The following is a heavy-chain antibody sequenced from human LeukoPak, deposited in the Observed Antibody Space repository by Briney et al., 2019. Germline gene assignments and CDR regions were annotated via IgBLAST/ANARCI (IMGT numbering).Heavy chain of an antibody. CDR3: AKDRRYEGVPFDP. CDR1: GFTFSAYE. CDR2: ISGSGDTI. Sequence: PGGSLRLSCAASGFTFSAYEMNWVRQAPGKGLEWLSYISGSGDTIYYAESVKGRFTISRDNAKNSLYLQMNSLRAEDTAVYYCAKDRRYEGVPFDPWGQGTLVTVSS. J-gene: IGHJ5*02. V-gene: IGHV3-48*03. D-gene: IGHD1-14*01.